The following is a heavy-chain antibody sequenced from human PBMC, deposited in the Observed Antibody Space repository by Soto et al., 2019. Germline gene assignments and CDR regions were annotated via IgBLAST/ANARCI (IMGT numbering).Heavy chain of an antibody. CDR3: AGEDAGVDHNYGTDL. CDR1: GSTFNSYA. D-gene: IGHD3-10*01. J-gene: IGHJ6*02. Sequence: GGSLRLACAASGSTFNSYAMHWVRQPPGKGLEWVALISDDGSNKYYTDSVKGRFTISRDNSKNTLYLQMNSLRAEDTAVYYCAGEDAGVDHNYGTDLRGQGPT. V-gene: IGHV3-30-3*01. CDR2: ISDDGSNK.